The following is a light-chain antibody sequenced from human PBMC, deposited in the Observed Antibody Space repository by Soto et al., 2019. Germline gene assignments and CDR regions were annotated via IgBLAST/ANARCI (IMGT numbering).Light chain of an antibody. Sequence: EIVMTQSPVTLSLSPGDRATLSCRASQSVRNTYLAWYQQKPGQAPRLLVSGASSRATGIPDRYSGSGSGTDFTLTINRLEPEDFAVYFCQQYGESPPTFGGGTRVEIK. CDR2: GAS. V-gene: IGKV3-20*01. CDR3: QQYGESPPT. CDR1: QSVRNTY. J-gene: IGKJ4*01.